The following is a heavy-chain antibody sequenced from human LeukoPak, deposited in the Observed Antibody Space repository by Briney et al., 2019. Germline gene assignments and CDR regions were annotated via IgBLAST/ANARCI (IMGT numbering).Heavy chain of an antibody. Sequence: SETLSLTCTVSGGSISSYYWRWIREPAGKGLEWIGRIYTSGSTNYNPSLKSRVTMSVDTSKNQFSLKLSSVTAADTAVYYCARERIAAAGIDYWGQGTLVTVSS. CDR2: IYTSGST. D-gene: IGHD6-13*01. V-gene: IGHV4-4*07. CDR3: ARERIAAAGIDY. CDR1: GGSISSYY. J-gene: IGHJ4*02.